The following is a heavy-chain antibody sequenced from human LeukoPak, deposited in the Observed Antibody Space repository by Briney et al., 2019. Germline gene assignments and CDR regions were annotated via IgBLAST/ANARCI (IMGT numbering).Heavy chain of an antibody. CDR3: ATGRRIGSGNFRY. V-gene: IGHV1-24*01. D-gene: IGHD3-10*01. CDR2: FDPGDGET. J-gene: IGHJ4*02. CDR1: GYALTELS. Sequence: GASVKVSCKASGYALTELSVHWVRQAPGKGLEWMGGFDPGDGETIYAQKFQGRVTMAEDTSTDTAYMDLSSLRSEDTAVYYCATGRRIGSGNFRYWGQGTLVTVSS.